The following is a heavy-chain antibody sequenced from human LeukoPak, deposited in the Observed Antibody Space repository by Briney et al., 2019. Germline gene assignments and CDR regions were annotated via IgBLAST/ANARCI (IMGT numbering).Heavy chain of an antibody. D-gene: IGHD6-19*01. CDR3: VRQSFTYNSGWYWVDH. Sequence: GGSLSLSCAASGFTFSSYWMSWARQAQGRGLEWVSVFFRGGDTYYGDSVKGRFTISRDDSKNTVYLQMNSLRAEDTAVYYCVRQSFTYNSGWYWVDHWGQGILVTVSS. CDR1: GFTFSSYW. CDR2: FFRGGDT. V-gene: IGHV3-66*04. J-gene: IGHJ5*02.